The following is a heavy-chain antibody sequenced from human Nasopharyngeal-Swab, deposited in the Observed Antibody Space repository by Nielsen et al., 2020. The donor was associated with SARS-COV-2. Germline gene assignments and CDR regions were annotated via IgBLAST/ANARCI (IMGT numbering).Heavy chain of an antibody. J-gene: IGHJ6*03. D-gene: IGHD3-10*01. Sequence: GQAPGMGLEWIGRIYTSGSTNYNPSLKSRVTISVDTSKNQFSLKLSSVTAADTAVYYCARGITTLYYYYYMDVWGKGTTVTVSS. CDR2: IYTSGST. V-gene: IGHV4-61*02. CDR3: ARGITTLYYYYYMDV.